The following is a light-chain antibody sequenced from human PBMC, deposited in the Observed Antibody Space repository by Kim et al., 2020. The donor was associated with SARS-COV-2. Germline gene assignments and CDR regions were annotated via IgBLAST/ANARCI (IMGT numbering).Light chain of an antibody. CDR1: QGISSL. CDR2: AAS. Sequence: DIQLTQSPSFLSASVGDRVTITCRASQGISSLLAWYQQKPGKAPELLIFAASTLQTGVPSRFSGSGSGTEFTLTIDSLQPEDFATYYCQQFKSYPITFGQGTRLEIK. V-gene: IGKV1-9*01. J-gene: IGKJ5*01. CDR3: QQFKSYPIT.